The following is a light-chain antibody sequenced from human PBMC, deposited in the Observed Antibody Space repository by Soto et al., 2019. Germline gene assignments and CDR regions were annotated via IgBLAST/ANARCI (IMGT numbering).Light chain of an antibody. J-gene: IGKJ5*01. CDR2: GAS. V-gene: IGKV3-15*01. Sequence: EILMTQSPATLSVSPVERATLSCRASQSVSSNLAWYQHKPGQAPRLLIYGASTRDTGVPARFSGSGSGTEFTLTISGLQSEDFAVYYCQQYNNWPPITFGQGTRLEIK. CDR3: QQYNNWPPIT. CDR1: QSVSSN.